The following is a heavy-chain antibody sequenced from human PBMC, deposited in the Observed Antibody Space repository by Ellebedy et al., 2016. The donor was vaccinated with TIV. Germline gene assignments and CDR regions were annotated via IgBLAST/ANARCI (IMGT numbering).Heavy chain of an antibody. D-gene: IGHD6-19*01. CDR2: ISGSGGST. CDR1: GFTFSSYA. Sequence: GESLKISXAASGFTFSSYAMSWVRQAPGKGLEWVSAISGSGGSTYYADSVKGRFTISRDNSKNTLYLQMNSLRAEDTAVYYCAREEIAVAGRGEYYFDSWGQGTLVTVSS. V-gene: IGHV3-23*01. CDR3: AREEIAVAGRGEYYFDS. J-gene: IGHJ4*02.